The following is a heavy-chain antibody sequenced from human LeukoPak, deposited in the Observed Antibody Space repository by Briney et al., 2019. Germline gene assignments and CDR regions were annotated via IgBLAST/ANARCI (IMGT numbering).Heavy chain of an antibody. CDR2: INPNSGGT. Sequence: GASVKVSCKASGYTFTGYYMHWVRQAPGQGLEWMGRINPNSGGTNYAQKFQGRVTMTRDTSISTAYMELSRLRSDDTAVYYCARAGDSSGWYFDYWGQGTLVTVSS. D-gene: IGHD6-19*01. CDR1: GYTFTGYY. V-gene: IGHV1-2*06. J-gene: IGHJ4*02. CDR3: ARAGDSSGWYFDY.